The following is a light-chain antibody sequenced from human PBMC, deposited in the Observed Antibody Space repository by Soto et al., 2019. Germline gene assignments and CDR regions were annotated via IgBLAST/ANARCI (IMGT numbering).Light chain of an antibody. CDR3: QQRSNWPLT. CDR2: DAS. Sequence: EIVLTQSPATLSLSPGERATLSCRASQSVSSHLAWYQQKPGQAPRLLIYDASNRATGIPARFSGSGSGTDFTLTISSLEPEDFAVYYCQQRSNWPLTFGGGTKVESK. CDR1: QSVSSH. V-gene: IGKV3-11*01. J-gene: IGKJ4*01.